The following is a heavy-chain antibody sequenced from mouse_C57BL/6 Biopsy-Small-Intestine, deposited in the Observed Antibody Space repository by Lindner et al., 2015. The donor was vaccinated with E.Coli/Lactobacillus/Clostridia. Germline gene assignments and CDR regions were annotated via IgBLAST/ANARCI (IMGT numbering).Heavy chain of an antibody. J-gene: IGHJ3*01. V-gene: IGHV1-81*01. CDR3: ARGPMRYDSSGYYLGGPPGAFDI. Sequence: SVKVSCKTSGYTFSSYEINWVRQATGQRPEWMGWMNPRSGNTGYAQKYQGRFTMTRNTSVGTAYMDLSSLRSEDTAVYYCARGPMRYDSSGYYLGGPPGAFDIWGQGTMVTVSS. CDR2: MNPRSGNT. D-gene: IGHD1-1*01. CDR1: GYTFSSYE.